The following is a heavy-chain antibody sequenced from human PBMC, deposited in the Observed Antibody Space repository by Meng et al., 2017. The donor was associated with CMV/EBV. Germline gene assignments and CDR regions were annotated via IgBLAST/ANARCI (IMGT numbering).Heavy chain of an antibody. V-gene: IGHV3-30*04. CDR3: ASRVRGYSYGDFDY. CDR2: ISYDGSNK. J-gene: IGHJ4*02. D-gene: IGHD5-18*01. CDR1: GFTFSSYA. Sequence: SGFTFSSYAMHWVRQAPGKGLEWVAVISYDGSNKYYADSVKGRVTISRDNSKNTLYLQMNSLRAEDTAVYYCASRVRGYSYGDFDYWGQGTLVTAPQ.